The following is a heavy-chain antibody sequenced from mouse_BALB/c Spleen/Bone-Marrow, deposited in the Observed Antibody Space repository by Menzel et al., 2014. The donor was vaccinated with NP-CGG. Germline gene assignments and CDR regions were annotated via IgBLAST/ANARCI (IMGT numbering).Heavy chain of an antibody. CDR1: GYTFSSYW. J-gene: IGHJ4*01. CDR2: ILPGSGGT. Sequence: QVQLQQSGAELMKPGASVKISCKATGYTFSSYWIEWVKQRPGHGLEWIGEILPGSGGTNYNEKFKGKATFTADTSSNTAYMQLNSLTSEDSAVHYCARSMDYWGQGTSVTVSS. CDR3: ARSMDY. V-gene: IGHV1-9*01.